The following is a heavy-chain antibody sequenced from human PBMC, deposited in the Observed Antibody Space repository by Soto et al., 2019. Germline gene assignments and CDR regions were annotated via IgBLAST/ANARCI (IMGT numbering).Heavy chain of an antibody. Sequence: EVQLVESGGGLVQPGGSLRLSCLASGFTFSDHYMDWVRQAPGKGLEWVGRIRNKAKSYTTEYAASVRGRFTISRDDSKNSLYLQMNSLKTEDTAVFYWTRTTGGKGDFDFWGQGTLVTVSS. CDR2: IRNKAKSYTT. D-gene: IGHD4-4*01. J-gene: IGHJ4*02. CDR3: TRTTGGKGDFDF. CDR1: GFTFSDHY. V-gene: IGHV3-72*01.